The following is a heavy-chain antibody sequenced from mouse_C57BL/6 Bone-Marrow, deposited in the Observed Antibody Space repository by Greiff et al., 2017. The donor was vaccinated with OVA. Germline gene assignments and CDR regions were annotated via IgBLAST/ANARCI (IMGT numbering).Heavy chain of an antibody. J-gene: IGHJ2*01. CDR1: GYSITSGYY. CDR3: ATGGNYFDY. V-gene: IGHV3-6*01. CDR2: ISYDGSN. Sequence: EVQLQQSGPGLVKPSQSLSLTCSVTGYSITSGYYWNWIRQFPGNKLEWMGYISYDGSNNYNPSLKNRISITRDTSKNQFFLKLNSVTTEDTATYYCATGGNYFDYWGQGTTLTVSS.